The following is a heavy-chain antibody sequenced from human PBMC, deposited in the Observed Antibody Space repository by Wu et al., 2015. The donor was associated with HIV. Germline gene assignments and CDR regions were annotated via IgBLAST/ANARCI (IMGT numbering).Heavy chain of an antibody. CDR1: GYTITTYD. D-gene: IGHD5-12*01. Sequence: QVQLVQSGAEVKKPGASVKVSCQASGYTITTYDFNWVRQAPGQGLEWMGWMNSNNGKTGYGQKFQGRVAMTRNISTRTAYMSLSSLRSEDTAVYYCARNTDSVATSLYSLGVWGQGTVVTVSS. CDR2: MNSNNGKT. J-gene: IGHJ6*02. V-gene: IGHV1-8*01. CDR3: ARNTDSVATSLYSLGV.